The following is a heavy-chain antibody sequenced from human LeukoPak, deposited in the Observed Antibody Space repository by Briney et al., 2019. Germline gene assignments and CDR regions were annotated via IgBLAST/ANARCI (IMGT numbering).Heavy chain of an antibody. CDR2: ISGGGEST. Sequence: GRSRRVACAASGFSFSSYAMSWVRQAPGKGLEWVSGISGGGESTYYAASVKVRFTISRDNSNNTLYLQMNSLRAEDTAVYYCAKGFRSERAVTFDSWGQGTLVTVSS. CDR3: AKGFRSERAVTFDS. CDR1: GFSFSSYA. J-gene: IGHJ4*02. V-gene: IGHV3-23*01. D-gene: IGHD2-15*01.